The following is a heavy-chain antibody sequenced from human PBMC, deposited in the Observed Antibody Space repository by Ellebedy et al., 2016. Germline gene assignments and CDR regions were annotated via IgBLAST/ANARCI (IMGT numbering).Heavy chain of an antibody. Sequence: AGSLRLSXAVSGFTFNIAGMTWVRQAPGKGLEWVATIVFSGTATYYSDSVKGRFIISRDNAKNSLFLQMNSLRVEDTAVYYCARDLGYYKFESWGQGTLVTVSS. V-gene: IGHV3-21*01. J-gene: IGHJ4*02. CDR1: GFTFNIAG. CDR3: ARDLGYYKFES. D-gene: IGHD1-26*01. CDR2: IVFSGTAT.